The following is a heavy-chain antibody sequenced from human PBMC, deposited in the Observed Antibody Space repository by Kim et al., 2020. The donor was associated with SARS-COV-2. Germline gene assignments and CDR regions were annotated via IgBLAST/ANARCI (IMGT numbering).Heavy chain of an antibody. CDR3: ARADPGVRYSSGWIFDY. V-gene: IGHV1-3*01. D-gene: IGHD6-19*01. CDR2: INAGNGNT. J-gene: IGHJ4*02. Sequence: SVKVSCKASGYTFTSYPMHWLRQAPGQRLEWMGWINAGNGNTKYSQKFQGRVTITRDTSASTAYMELSRLNSEDTAVYYCARADPGVRYSSGWIFDYWGQGTLVTVSS. CDR1: GYTFTSYP.